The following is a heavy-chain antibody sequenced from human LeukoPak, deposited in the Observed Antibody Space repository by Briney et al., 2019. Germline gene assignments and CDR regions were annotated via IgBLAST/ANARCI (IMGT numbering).Heavy chain of an antibody. D-gene: IGHD5-12*01. CDR2: IKSDGISA. J-gene: IGHJ4*02. CDR3: AREVASAAFDY. CDR1: GFTFSDYW. Sequence: SGGSLRLSCAASGFTFSDYWMHWVRQAPGKGLVWVSLIKSDGISAMYADSVKGRFSISRDNAKNTLYLQMNSLRAEDTAVYFCAREVASAAFDYWGQGTLVTVSS. V-gene: IGHV3-74*03.